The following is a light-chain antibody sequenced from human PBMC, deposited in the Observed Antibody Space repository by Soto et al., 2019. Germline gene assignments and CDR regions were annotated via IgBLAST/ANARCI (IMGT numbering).Light chain of an antibody. Sequence: DIPMTQSPSTLSASVGDRVTITCRASQSFSSWLAWYQQKPGNAPKLLIYDASSLGSGVPSRFSGSGSGTEFTLTISSLQPDDFATYYCQQYNSYSTFGQGTKVEIK. CDR2: DAS. CDR3: QQYNSYST. CDR1: QSFSSW. J-gene: IGKJ1*01. V-gene: IGKV1-5*01.